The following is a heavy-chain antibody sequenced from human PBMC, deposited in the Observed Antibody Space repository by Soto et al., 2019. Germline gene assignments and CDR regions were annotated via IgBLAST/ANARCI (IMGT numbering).Heavy chain of an antibody. V-gene: IGHV3-11*01. Sequence: GGSLRLSCVASGFTFSDFYMGWIRQTPGKGLEWVSYITQSGSPMYYAESVKGRFTISRDNARNSLYLQMDYLRAEDTAMYYCVRGGYSGYVIIWGQGALVTVSS. CDR2: ITQSGSPM. CDR3: VRGGYSGYVII. CDR1: GFTFSDFY. J-gene: IGHJ4*02. D-gene: IGHD5-12*01.